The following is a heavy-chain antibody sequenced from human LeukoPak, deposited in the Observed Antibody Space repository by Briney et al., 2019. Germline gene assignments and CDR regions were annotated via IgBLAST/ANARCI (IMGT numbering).Heavy chain of an antibody. D-gene: IGHD5-18*01. CDR2: ISSSSSYI. CDR1: GFTFSSYS. Sequence: GSPRLSCAASGFTFSSYSMNWVRQAPGKGLEWVSSISSSSSYIYYADSVKGRFTISRDNAKNSLYLQMNSLRAEDTAVYYCARGNTAMVSIDYWGQGTLVTVSS. V-gene: IGHV3-21*01. CDR3: ARGNTAMVSIDY. J-gene: IGHJ4*02.